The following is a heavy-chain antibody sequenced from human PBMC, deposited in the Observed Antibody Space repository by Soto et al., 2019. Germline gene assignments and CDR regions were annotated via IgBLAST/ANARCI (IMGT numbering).Heavy chain of an antibody. CDR2: TRNKANSYTT. Sequence: GGSLRLSCAASGFTFSDHYMDWVRQAPGKGLEWVGRTRNKANSYTTEYAASVKGRFTISRDDSKNSLYLQMNSLKTEDTAVYYCARISYDFWSGFPPGYYYMDVWGKGTTVTVSS. D-gene: IGHD3-3*01. V-gene: IGHV3-72*01. CDR1: GFTFSDHY. J-gene: IGHJ6*03. CDR3: ARISYDFWSGFPPGYYYMDV.